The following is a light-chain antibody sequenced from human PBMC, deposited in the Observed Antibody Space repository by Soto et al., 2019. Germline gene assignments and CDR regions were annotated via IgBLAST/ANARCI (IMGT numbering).Light chain of an antibody. CDR2: DVS. J-gene: IGLJ2*01. CDR3: SSYTVSSTLV. V-gene: IGLV2-14*01. CDR1: SSDVGGYNY. Sequence: QSALTQPASVSGSPGQSITISCTGTSSDVGGYNYVSWYQQHPGKAPNLMIYDVSNRPSGVSSRFSGSKSGNTASLTISGLQAEDEADYYCSSYTVSSTLVFGGGTKLTVL.